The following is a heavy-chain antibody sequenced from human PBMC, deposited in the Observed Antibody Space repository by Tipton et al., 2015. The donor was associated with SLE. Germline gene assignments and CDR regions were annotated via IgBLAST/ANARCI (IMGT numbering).Heavy chain of an antibody. CDR1: GGTISSRSYY. CDR2: IYYGGST. Sequence: TLSLTCSVSGGTISSRSYYWGWIRQPPGKGLEWIGSIYYGGSTYYNPSLKSRVTISVDTSKNQFSLKLSSVTAADTAVYYCARVALDSYSSSWSEYFQHWGQGTLVTVSS. V-gene: IGHV4-39*07. J-gene: IGHJ1*01. CDR3: ARVALDSYSSSWSEYFQH. D-gene: IGHD6-13*01.